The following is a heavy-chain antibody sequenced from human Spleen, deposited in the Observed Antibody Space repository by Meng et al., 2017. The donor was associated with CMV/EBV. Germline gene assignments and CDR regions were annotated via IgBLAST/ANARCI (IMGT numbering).Heavy chain of an antibody. CDR3: ARQGYQLLSSFDY. CDR2: IYPGDSDT. J-gene: IGHJ4*02. V-gene: IGHV5-51*01. CDR1: GYSFATYW. D-gene: IGHD2-2*01. Sequence: KVSCKGSGYSFATYWIGWVRQMPGKGLEWMGIIYPGDSDTRYSPSFQGQVTISADKSISTAYLQWSSLKASDTAMYYCARQGYQLLSSFDYWGQGTLVTVSS.